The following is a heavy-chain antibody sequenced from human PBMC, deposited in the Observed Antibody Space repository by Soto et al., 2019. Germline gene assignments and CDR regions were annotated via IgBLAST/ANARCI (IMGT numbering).Heavy chain of an antibody. CDR2: IYYSGST. CDR1: GGSISSYY. Sequence: PSETLSLTCTVSGGSISSYYRSWIRQPPGKGLERIGYIYYSGSTNYNPSLKSRVTISVDTSKNQFSLNLSSVTAADTAVYYCARERPDGCRLDPWGQGTLVTVSS. J-gene: IGHJ5*02. D-gene: IGHD6-19*01. CDR3: ARERPDGCRLDP. V-gene: IGHV4-59*12.